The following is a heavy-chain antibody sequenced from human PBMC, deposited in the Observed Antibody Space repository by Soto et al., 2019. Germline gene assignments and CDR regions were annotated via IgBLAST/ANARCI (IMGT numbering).Heavy chain of an antibody. J-gene: IGHJ2*01. Sequence: QVQVVQSGAEVKKPGASVKVSCKASGYTFTSYDINWVRQATGQGLEWMGWMNPNSGNTVYAQKFQGRITMTRNPSIRTAYMELSRLQSEDTAVYYCARAQSWGYFDLWGRGTLVTVSS. CDR2: MNPNSGNT. V-gene: IGHV1-8*02. CDR1: GYTFTSYD. CDR3: ARAQSWGYFDL. D-gene: IGHD3-16*01.